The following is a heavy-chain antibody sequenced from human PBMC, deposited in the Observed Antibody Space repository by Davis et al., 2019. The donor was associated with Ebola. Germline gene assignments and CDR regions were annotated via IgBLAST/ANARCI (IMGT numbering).Heavy chain of an antibody. CDR3: ARDHSGNGHFDY. V-gene: IGHV4-61*01. CDR1: GGAVSSESSY. CDR2: FYDSGST. Sequence: MPSETLSLTCTVSGGAVSSESSYWSWIRQPPGKGLEWIGFFYDSGSTNYNPSLKSRITISVDTSKNQFSLRLSSVIAADTAVYYCARDHSGNGHFDYWGQGTLVTVSS. D-gene: IGHD4-23*01. J-gene: IGHJ4*02.